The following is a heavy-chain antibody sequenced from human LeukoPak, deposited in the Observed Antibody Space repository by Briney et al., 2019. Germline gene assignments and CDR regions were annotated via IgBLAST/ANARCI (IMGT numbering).Heavy chain of an antibody. D-gene: IGHD6-13*01. CDR2: IKQDGSEK. Sequence: PGGSLRLSCAASGFTFSSYWMSWVRQAPGKGLEWVANIKQDGSEKYYVDSVKGRFTISRDNAKNSLYLQMNSLRAEDTAVYYCARSPGSSFFSYYYYYYMDVWGKGTTVTVSS. J-gene: IGHJ6*03. CDR1: GFTFSSYW. CDR3: ARSPGSSFFSYYYYYYMDV. V-gene: IGHV3-7*01.